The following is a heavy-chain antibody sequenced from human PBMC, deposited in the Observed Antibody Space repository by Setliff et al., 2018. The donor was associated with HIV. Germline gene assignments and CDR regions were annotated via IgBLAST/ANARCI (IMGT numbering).Heavy chain of an antibody. D-gene: IGHD6-6*01. CDR1: GGSISSYY. Sequence: PSETLSLTCTVSGGSISSYYWSWIRQPPGKGLEWIGYIYTSGSTYYNPSLKSRITISVDTSKNQFSLRLSSVTAADTAVYYCARSGSSSPYYFDYWGQGTLVTVSS. J-gene: IGHJ4*02. CDR3: ARSGSSSPYYFDY. CDR2: IYTSGST. V-gene: IGHV4-4*08.